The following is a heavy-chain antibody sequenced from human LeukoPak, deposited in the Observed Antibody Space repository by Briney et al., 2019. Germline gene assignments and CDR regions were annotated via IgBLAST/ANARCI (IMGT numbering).Heavy chain of an antibody. CDR2: IKSKTGGGTT. Sequence: PGGSLRLSCAASGFTFSNAWMSWVRQAPGNGLEWVGRIKSKTGGGTTDYAAPVKGRFTISRDDSKNTLYLQMNSLKTEDTAVYYCTTDLYYHDSSGSDFDYWGQGTLVTVSS. D-gene: IGHD3-22*01. J-gene: IGHJ4*02. CDR3: TTDLYYHDSSGSDFDY. V-gene: IGHV3-15*01. CDR1: GFTFSNAW.